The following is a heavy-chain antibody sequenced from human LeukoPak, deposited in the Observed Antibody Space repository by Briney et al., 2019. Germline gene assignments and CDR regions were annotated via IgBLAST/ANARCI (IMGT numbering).Heavy chain of an antibody. D-gene: IGHD2-2*01. CDR2: ISYDGSNK. V-gene: IGHV3-30-3*01. CDR1: GFTFSSYA. Sequence: PGGSLRLSCAASGFTFSSYAMHWVRQAPGKGLEWVAVISYDGSNKYYADSVKGRFTISRDNSKNTLYLQMNSLRAEDTAVYYCAREGSTEGNGFDYWGQGTLVTVSS. J-gene: IGHJ4*02. CDR3: AREGSTEGNGFDY.